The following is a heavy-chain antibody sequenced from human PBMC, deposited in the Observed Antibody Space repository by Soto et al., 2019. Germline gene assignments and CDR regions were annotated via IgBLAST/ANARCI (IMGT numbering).Heavy chain of an antibody. D-gene: IGHD6-19*01. J-gene: IGHJ5*02. CDR3: ARYQEAVGITS. V-gene: IGHV1-8*01. CDR1: GYTSTNLD. Sequence: GASVKVSCKASGYTSTNLDINWVRQATGQGLEWMGWMNPNSDTGCAQKFQGRVTMTRNTSTSTVYMELSSLRSEDTAVYYCARYQEAVGITSWGQGTPVTVSS. CDR2: MNPNSDT.